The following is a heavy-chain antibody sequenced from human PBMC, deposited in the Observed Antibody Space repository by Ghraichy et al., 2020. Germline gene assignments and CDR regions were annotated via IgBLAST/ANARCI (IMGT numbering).Heavy chain of an antibody. CDR2: IYTGGST. CDR1: GGSINSDNYY. D-gene: IGHD6-19*01. J-gene: IGHJ4*02. V-gene: IGHV4-61*09. CDR3: ARGRYSSGWSPHYYFDY. Sequence: SETLSLTCTVSGGSINSDNYYWSWIRQPAGKGLEWIGHIYTGGSTNYNPSLESRVTISIDTSKKQFSLRLRSVTAADTAVFYCARGRYSSGWSPHYYFDYWGPGTLVSVSS.